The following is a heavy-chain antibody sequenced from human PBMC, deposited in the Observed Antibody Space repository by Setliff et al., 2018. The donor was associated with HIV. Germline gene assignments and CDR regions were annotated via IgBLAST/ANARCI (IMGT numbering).Heavy chain of an antibody. Sequence: GGSLRLSCVASGFTFGAHTMNWVRQAPGRGLEWVASIITGTPYVFYAASMKGRFNISTDNAKNSLYLDMSDLGAGDTAVYYCARDRRNRNFWSGYFLDFWGQGTLVTVSS. CDR1: GFTFGAHT. J-gene: IGHJ4*02. V-gene: IGHV3-21*01. CDR2: IITGTPYV. CDR3: ARDRRNRNFWSGYFLDF. D-gene: IGHD3-3*01.